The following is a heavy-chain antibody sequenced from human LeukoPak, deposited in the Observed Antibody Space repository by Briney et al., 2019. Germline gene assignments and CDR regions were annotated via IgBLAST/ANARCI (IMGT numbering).Heavy chain of an antibody. D-gene: IGHD1-26*01. Sequence: ASVKVSCKASGYTSSDYTINWVRQAPGQGLEWMGWISAYNGNTNYAQKLQGRVTMTTDTSTSTAFMELRSLRSDDTAVYYCARARGGSSRYYYYYMDVWGKGTTVTISS. CDR1: GYTSSDYT. CDR3: ARARGGSSRYYYYYMDV. J-gene: IGHJ6*03. V-gene: IGHV1-18*01. CDR2: ISAYNGNT.